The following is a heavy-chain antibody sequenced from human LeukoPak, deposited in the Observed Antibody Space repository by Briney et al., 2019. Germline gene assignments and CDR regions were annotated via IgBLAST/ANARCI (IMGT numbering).Heavy chain of an antibody. CDR1: GVSISSYY. D-gene: IGHD5-12*01. J-gene: IGHJ3*02. V-gene: IGHV4-59*01. Sequence: SEALSLTCTVSGVSISSYYWSWIRQPPGKGLEWIGYIYYSGSTNYNPSLKSRVTISVDTSKNQFSLKLSSVTAADTAVYYCARVRPRRYSGYDPAFDIWGQGTMVTVSS. CDR3: ARVRPRRYSGYDPAFDI. CDR2: IYYSGST.